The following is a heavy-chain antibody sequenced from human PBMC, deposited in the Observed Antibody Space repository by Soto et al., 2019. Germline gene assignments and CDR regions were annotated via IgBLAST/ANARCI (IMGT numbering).Heavy chain of an antibody. D-gene: IGHD2-15*01. CDR2: IYYSGST. Sequence: SETLSLTCTVSGGSISSGGYYWSWIRQHPGKGLEWIGYIYYSGSTYYNPSLKSRVTISVDTSKNQFSLKLSSVTAADTAVYYCARVIGEKGYCSGGSCYVYWFDPWGQGTLVTVSS. CDR3: ARVIGEKGYCSGGSCYVYWFDP. J-gene: IGHJ5*02. V-gene: IGHV4-31*03. CDR1: GGSISSGGYY.